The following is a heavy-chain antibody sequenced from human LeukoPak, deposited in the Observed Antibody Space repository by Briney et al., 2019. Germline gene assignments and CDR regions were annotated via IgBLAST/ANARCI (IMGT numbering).Heavy chain of an antibody. J-gene: IGHJ6*03. Sequence: GGSLRLSCAASGFTFSRYAMHWVRQAPGKGLEWVAVISYDGNNGYYADSVKGRFTISRDNSKNTLYLQMNSLRAEDTAVYYCARDLSYYGSGSYYNYYYYMDVWGKGTTVTVSS. D-gene: IGHD3-10*01. V-gene: IGHV3-30*01. CDR3: ARDLSYYGSGSYYNYYYYMDV. CDR2: ISYDGNNG. CDR1: GFTFSRYA.